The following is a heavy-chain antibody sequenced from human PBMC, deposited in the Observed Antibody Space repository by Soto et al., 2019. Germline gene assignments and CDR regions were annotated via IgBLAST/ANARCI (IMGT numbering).Heavy chain of an antibody. D-gene: IGHD2-2*01. CDR3: AKETDPRCCYGVDY. V-gene: IGHV3-23*01. CDR2: IQGRDDKT. J-gene: IGHJ4*02. Sequence: EVQLLESGGGLEQPGGSLTLSCPASGFTFRPFAMGWVGQAPGKGLEWVSTIQGRDDKTFYADSVRGRFTISRDNSKNTMSLQMNTLRGDDTAVYYCAKETDPRCCYGVDYWGQGALVTVSS. CDR1: GFTFRPFA.